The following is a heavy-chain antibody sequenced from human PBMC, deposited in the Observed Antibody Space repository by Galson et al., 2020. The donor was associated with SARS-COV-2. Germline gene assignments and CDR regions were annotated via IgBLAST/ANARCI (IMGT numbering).Heavy chain of an antibody. D-gene: IGHD4-17*01. CDR2: MSSSGSYI. J-gene: IGHJ4*02. Sequence: GGSLRLSCVVSGFTFSDYAMNWVRQAPGKGLEWVSSMSSSGSYIYYADSVKGRFTISRDNAKNSLFLEMNSLRTEDTAVYYCVRDIASRDDGRNHFEYWGQGTLVTVSS. CDR3: VRDIASRDDGRNHFEY. CDR1: GFTFSDYA. V-gene: IGHV3-21*05.